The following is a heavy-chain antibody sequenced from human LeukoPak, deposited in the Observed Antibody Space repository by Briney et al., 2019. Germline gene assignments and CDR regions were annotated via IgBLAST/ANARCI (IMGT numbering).Heavy chain of an antibody. J-gene: IGHJ4*02. CDR2: IYYSGST. V-gene: IGHV4-59*11. D-gene: IGHD5-18*01. CDR1: GGSISSHY. Sequence: PSETLSLTCTVSGGSISSHYWSWIRQPPGKGLEWIGYIYYSGSTNYNPSLKSRVTISVDTSKNQFSLKLSSVTAADTAVYYCARAVYSYGPFDYWGQGTLVTASS. CDR3: ARAVYSYGPFDY.